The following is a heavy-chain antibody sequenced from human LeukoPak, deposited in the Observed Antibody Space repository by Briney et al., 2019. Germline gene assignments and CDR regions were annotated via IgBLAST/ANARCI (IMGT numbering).Heavy chain of an antibody. D-gene: IGHD5-24*01. CDR1: GFTFSSYS. J-gene: IGHJ4*02. CDR2: ISTSSIYI. CDR3: ARVGDKASHRWPEIDY. V-gene: IGHV3-21*01. Sequence: GGSLRLSCAASGFTFSSYSITWVRQAPGKGLEWVSCISTSSIYIYYADSVKGRFTISRDNAKKSLYLQMSSLRAEDTAVYYCARVGDKASHRWPEIDYWGQGTLVTVSS.